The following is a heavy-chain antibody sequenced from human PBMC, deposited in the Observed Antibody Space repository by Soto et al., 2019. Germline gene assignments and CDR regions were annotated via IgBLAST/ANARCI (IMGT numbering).Heavy chain of an antibody. CDR1: GGTFSSYT. Sequence: VQLVQSGAEVKKPGSSVKVSCKSSGGTFSSYTISWVRQAPGQGLEWMGRIIPILGIANYAQKFQGRVTITADKSTSTAYMELSSLRSEDTAVYYCARDCSGGSCYFHYWGHGTLVTVSS. J-gene: IGHJ4*01. D-gene: IGHD2-15*01. V-gene: IGHV1-69*08. CDR3: ARDCSGGSCYFHY. CDR2: IIPILGIA.